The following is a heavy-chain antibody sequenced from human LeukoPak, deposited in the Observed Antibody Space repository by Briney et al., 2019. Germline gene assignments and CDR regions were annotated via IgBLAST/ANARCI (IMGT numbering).Heavy chain of an antibody. Sequence: ASVKVSCKASGYTFTSYDINWVRQATGQGLEWMGWMNPNSGNTGYAQKFQGRVTMTRNTSISTAYMELSSLRSDDTAVYYCARDTSEYYYDSSGYYYWGQGTLVTVSS. D-gene: IGHD3-22*01. CDR3: ARDTSEYYYDSSGYYY. J-gene: IGHJ4*02. V-gene: IGHV1-8*01. CDR1: GYTFTSYD. CDR2: MNPNSGNT.